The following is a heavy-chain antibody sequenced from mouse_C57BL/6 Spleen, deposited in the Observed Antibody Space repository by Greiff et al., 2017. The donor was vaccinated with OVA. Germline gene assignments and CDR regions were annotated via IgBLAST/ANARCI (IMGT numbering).Heavy chain of an antibody. V-gene: IGHV5-17*01. CDR1: GYTFSDYG. CDR3: ARRMYFDY. J-gene: IGHJ2*01. CDR2: ISRGSSTI. Sequence: EVMLVESGGGLVKPGGSLKLSCAASGYTFSDYGMHWVRQAPEKGLEWVAYISRGSSTIYYADTVKGRFTISRDNAKNTLYLQMTSLRSEDTAMYYCARRMYFDYWGQGTTLTVSS.